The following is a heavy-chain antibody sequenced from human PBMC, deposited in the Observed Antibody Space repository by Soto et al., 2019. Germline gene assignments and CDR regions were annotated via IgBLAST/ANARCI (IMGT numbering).Heavy chain of an antibody. J-gene: IGHJ6*02. CDR2: IYPVDSDT. CDR3: ARSSHDVLLGMDV. CDR1: GYSFPNFW. D-gene: IGHD3-10*02. V-gene: IGHV5-51*01. Sequence: PGESLKISCQGSGYSFPNFWIGWVRQMPGKGLEWMGIIYPVDSDTRYNPSFQGQVAISVDKPTSTAYIEWNSLKAPDTAMYYCARSSHDVLLGMDVWGQGTTVTVSS.